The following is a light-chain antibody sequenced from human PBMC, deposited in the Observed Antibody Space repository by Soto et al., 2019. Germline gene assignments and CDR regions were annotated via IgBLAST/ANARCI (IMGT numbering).Light chain of an antibody. CDR3: VLLYGGAWV. V-gene: IGLV7-43*01. CDR1: TGAVTSDYY. CDR2: RTS. Sequence: QAVVTQEPSLTVSPGGTVSLTCALTTGAVTSDYYPNWFQRRPGQALRTLIYRTSNKHSWTPARFSGSLLGGKAALTLSGVQPEDEADYYCVLLYGGAWVFGGGTKVTVL. J-gene: IGLJ3*02.